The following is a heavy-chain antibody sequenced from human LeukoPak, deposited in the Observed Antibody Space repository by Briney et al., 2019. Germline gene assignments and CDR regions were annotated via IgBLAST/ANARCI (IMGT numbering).Heavy chain of an antibody. V-gene: IGHV3-23*01. D-gene: IGHD1-26*01. CDR3: AKGARGSYFRLDD. CDR2: ISGSGGST. J-gene: IGHJ4*02. Sequence: GGSLRLSCEASGLTFGTYAMNWVRQGPGKGLEWVSAISGSGGSTYRADSVKGRFTISRDNSKNTLYLQMNSLRVEDTAVYYCAKGARGSYFRLDDWGQGTLVTVSS. CDR1: GLTFGTYA.